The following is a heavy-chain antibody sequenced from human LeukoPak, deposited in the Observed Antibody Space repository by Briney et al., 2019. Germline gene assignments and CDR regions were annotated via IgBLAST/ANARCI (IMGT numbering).Heavy chain of an antibody. Sequence: GGSLRLSCAASAFTFSRYDMRWVREAPGKGLEWMEWSVNYADSVRGRFTISRDNAKNSLYLQMNSLRAEDTAVYYCAVHYCSGGSCYWGAFDIWGQGTMVTVSS. CDR2: EWSV. D-gene: IGHD2-15*01. CDR3: AVHYCSGGSCYWGAFDI. V-gene: IGHV3-48*03. CDR1: AFTFSRYD. J-gene: IGHJ3*02.